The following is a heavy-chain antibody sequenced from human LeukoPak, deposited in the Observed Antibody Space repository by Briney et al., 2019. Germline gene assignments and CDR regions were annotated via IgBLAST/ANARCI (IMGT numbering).Heavy chain of an antibody. J-gene: IGHJ3*02. CDR3: AKDKSSNREDAFDI. CDR2: ISWNSDSI. D-gene: IGHD2-2*01. Sequence: GGSLRLSCAASGFTFDDYAMHWVRQAPGKGLEWVSGISWNSDSIGYADSVKGRFTISRDNANNSLYLQMNCLRAEDTALYYCAKDKSSNREDAFDIWGQGTMVTVSS. V-gene: IGHV3-9*01. CDR1: GFTFDDYA.